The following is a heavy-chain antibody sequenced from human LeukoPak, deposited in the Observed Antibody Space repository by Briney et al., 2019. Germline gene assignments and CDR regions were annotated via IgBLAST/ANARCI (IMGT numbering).Heavy chain of an antibody. D-gene: IGHD1-26*01. V-gene: IGHV3-53*01. CDR2: IYSGCLT. J-gene: IGHJ4*02. Sequence: GGSLRLSCAVSSFTVSSYYMTWVRQAPGKGLEWVSLIYSGCLTYYADSVQGRFNISRDYSRNSVYLHLKSESVAEKAVYYCARDARKVGSGLDYWGQGTLVTVSS. CDR1: SFTVSSYY. CDR3: ARDARKVGSGLDY.